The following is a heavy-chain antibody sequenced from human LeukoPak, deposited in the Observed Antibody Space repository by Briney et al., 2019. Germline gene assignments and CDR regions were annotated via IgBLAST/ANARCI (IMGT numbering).Heavy chain of an antibody. Sequence: GASVKVSCKASGYTFIKYNIGWVRQAPGHGLEWMGWISAYDGNTNYGQKLQGRVTMTTDTSTSTAYMELRSLRSDDTAVYYCARAGYCSSTSCSDDAFDIWGQGTKVTVSP. J-gene: IGHJ3*02. CDR2: ISAYDGNT. CDR3: ARAGYCSSTSCSDDAFDI. CDR1: GYTFIKYN. D-gene: IGHD2-2*03. V-gene: IGHV1-18*01.